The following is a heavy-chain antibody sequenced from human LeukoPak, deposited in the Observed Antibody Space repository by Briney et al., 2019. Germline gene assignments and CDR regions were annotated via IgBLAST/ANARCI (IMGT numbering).Heavy chain of an antibody. V-gene: IGHV3-21*01. CDR1: GFTFSNSW. J-gene: IGHJ3*02. D-gene: IGHD2-21*02. CDR3: ARTAGNDAFDI. CDR2: ISSSSSYI. Sequence: GGSLRLSCAASGFTFSNSWMSWVRQAPGRGLEWISSISSSSSYIYYADSVKGRFTISRDNAKNSLYLQMNSLRAEDTAVYYCARTAGNDAFDIWGQGTMVTVSS.